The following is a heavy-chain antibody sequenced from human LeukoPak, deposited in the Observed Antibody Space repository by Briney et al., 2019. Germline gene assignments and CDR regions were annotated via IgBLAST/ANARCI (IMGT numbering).Heavy chain of an antibody. V-gene: IGHV4-59*08. D-gene: IGHD2-15*01. J-gene: IGHJ4*02. CDR3: VRTSCIRGSCYSGGFDS. CDR2: IFYSGST. Sequence: SETLSLTCTVSGGSISSYYWTWIRQPPGKGLEWIGYIFYSGSTSYNPALKSRVTISADTSKDQFSLNLRSVTAADTAVYYCVRTSCIRGSCYSGGFDSWGQGTLVTVSS. CDR1: GGSISSYY.